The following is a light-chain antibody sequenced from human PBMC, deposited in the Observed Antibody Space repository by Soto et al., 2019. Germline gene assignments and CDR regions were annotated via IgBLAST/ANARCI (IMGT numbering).Light chain of an antibody. V-gene: IGKV3-11*01. CDR1: QSVSSN. J-gene: IGKJ1*01. CDR3: QQRSNWPRT. Sequence: ILMTQSPATLSLSPGELATLSVGASQSVSSNLAWYQQKPGQAPRLLIYDVSNRATGIPARFSGSGSGTDFTLTISSLEPEDFAVYYCQQRSNWPRTFGQGTKVDI. CDR2: DVS.